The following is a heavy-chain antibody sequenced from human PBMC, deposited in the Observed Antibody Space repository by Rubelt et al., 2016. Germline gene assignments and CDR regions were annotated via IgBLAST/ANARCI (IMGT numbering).Heavy chain of an antibody. J-gene: IGHJ2*01. V-gene: IGHV3-64D*09. CDR2: IVDNGGTT. Sequence: ECGGGLVQPGGSLRLSCSASGFTFRSCAMHWVRQAPGKGLEYVSAIVDNGGTTYYADSVKGRFTISRDNPKNTLYLQMSSLRAEDTAMYYRARGTLGYLDLWGRGTLVTVSS. D-gene: IGHD2-2*01. CDR3: ARGTLGYLDL. CDR1: GFTFRSCA.